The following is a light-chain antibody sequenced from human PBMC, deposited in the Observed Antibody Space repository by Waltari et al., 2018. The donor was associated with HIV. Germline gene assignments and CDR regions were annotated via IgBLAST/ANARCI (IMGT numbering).Light chain of an antibody. CDR2: AAS. V-gene: IGKV1-27*01. CDR3: QKYNSAPYT. Sequence: IQLTQSPSSLSASVGDRVTITCRASQGIANHLAWYQQKPGKVPKLLIYAASTLQSGVPSRFSGGGSETDFTLTISSLQPEDVASYYCQKYNSAPYTFGQGTRREIK. CDR1: QGIANH. J-gene: IGKJ2*01.